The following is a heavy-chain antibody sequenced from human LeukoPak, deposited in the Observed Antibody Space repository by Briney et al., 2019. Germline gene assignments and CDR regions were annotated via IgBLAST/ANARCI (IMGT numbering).Heavy chain of an antibody. J-gene: IGHJ3*02. V-gene: IGHV3-21*01. CDR2: ISSSSSYI. CDR3: ARENSGYDSPGFPAFDI. CDR1: GFTFSSYN. Sequence: GGSLRLSCAASGFTFSSYNMNWVRQAPGKGLEWVSSISSSSSYIYYADSVKGRFTISRDNAKNSLYLQMNSLRAEDTAVYYCARENSGYDSPGFPAFDIWGQGTMVTVSS. D-gene: IGHD5-12*01.